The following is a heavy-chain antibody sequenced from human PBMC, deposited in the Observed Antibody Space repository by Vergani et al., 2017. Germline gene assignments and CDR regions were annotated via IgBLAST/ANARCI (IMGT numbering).Heavy chain of an antibody. CDR1: GYSISSGYY. J-gene: IGHJ5*02. CDR2: IYHSGST. D-gene: IGHD6-13*01. CDR3: ARQLNHIRQQLRWFDP. V-gene: IGHV4-38-2*02. Sequence: QLHLQESGPGLVKPSETLSLTCSVSGYSISSGYYWGWIRQPPGKGLEWIGSIYHSGSTYYNPSLKSRVTISVDTSKNQFSLKLSSVTAADTAVYYCARQLNHIRQQLRWFDPWGQGTLVTVSS.